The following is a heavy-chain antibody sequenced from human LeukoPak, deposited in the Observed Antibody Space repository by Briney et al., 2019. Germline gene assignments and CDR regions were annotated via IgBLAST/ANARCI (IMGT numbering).Heavy chain of an antibody. Sequence: GGSLRLSCAASGSTFSSYSMNWVRQAPGKGLEWVSSISSSSSYIYYADSVKGRFTISRDNAKNSLYLQMNSLRAEDTAVYYCARDLDYGDYVGAFDIWGQGTMVTVSS. V-gene: IGHV3-21*01. D-gene: IGHD4-17*01. CDR1: GSTFSSYS. J-gene: IGHJ3*02. CDR3: ARDLDYGDYVGAFDI. CDR2: ISSSSSYI.